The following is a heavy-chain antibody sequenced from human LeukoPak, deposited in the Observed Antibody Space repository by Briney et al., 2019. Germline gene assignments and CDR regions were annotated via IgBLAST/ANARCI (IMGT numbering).Heavy chain of an antibody. CDR1: EFTFSNFW. Sequence: PGGSLRLSCVVSEFTFSNFWMEWVRQAPGKGLVYVSRINSDGSRTHYADSVKGRFTVSRDNAKNTLYLQMNSLRAEDTAVYYCARDPPPALFHAFDIWGQGTMVTVSS. D-gene: IGHD3-10*02. CDR3: ARDPPPALFHAFDI. V-gene: IGHV3-74*01. CDR2: INSDGSRT. J-gene: IGHJ3*02.